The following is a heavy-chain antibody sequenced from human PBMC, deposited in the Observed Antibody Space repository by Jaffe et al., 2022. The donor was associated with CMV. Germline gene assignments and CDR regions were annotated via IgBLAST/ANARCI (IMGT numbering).Heavy chain of an antibody. CDR2: ISAYNGNT. D-gene: IGHD1-1*01. J-gene: IGHJ6*03. CDR3: ARRFPQDTTATGAPRVWVRGYMDV. CDR1: GYTFTRHG. V-gene: IGHV1-18*04. Sequence: QVQLVQSGAEVKKPGASVKVSCKASGYTFTRHGINWVRQAPGQGLEWMGWISAYNGNTNYAQKFQDRVTMTTDTSTSTAYMELRSLRSDDTAVYFCARRFPQDTTATGAPRVWVRGYMDVWGKGTTVTVS.